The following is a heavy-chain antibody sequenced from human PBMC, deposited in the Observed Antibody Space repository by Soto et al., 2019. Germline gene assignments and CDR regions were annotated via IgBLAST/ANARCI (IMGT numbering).Heavy chain of an antibody. CDR2: IYYSGST. J-gene: IGHJ4*02. CDR3: ARGKTVAAAGPFDY. CDR1: GGSISSGGYY. D-gene: IGHD6-13*01. Sequence: PSETLSLTCTVSGGSISSGGYYWSWIRQHPGKGPEWIGYIYYSGSTYYNPSLKSRVTISGDTSKNQFSLKLRSVTAADTAVYYCARGKTVAAAGPFDYWGQGTLVTVS. V-gene: IGHV4-31*03.